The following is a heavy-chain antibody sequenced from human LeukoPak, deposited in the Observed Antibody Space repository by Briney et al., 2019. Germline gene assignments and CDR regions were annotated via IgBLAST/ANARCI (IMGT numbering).Heavy chain of an antibody. V-gene: IGHV1-2*02. CDR3: AREARATIVRGVNSFDY. J-gene: IGHJ4*02. CDR1: GYTFTGYY. D-gene: IGHD3-10*01. CDR2: IKPNSGGT. Sequence: ASVKVSCKASGYTFTGYYMHWVRQAPGQGLEWMGWIKPNSGGTNYAQKFQGRVTMTRDTSISTAYMELSRLRSDDTAVYYCAREARATIVRGVNSFDYWGQGTLVTVSS.